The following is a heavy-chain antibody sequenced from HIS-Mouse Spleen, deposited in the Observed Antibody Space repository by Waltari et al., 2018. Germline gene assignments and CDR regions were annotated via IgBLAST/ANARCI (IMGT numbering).Heavy chain of an antibody. CDR3: ARRIAAADDAFDI. CDR1: GGSFRGYY. D-gene: IGHD6-13*01. Sequence: QVQLQQWGAGLLKPSETLSLTCAVYGGSFRGYYWSWIRQPPGKGLEWIGEINHSGSTNYNPSLKSRVTISVDTSKNQFSLKLSSVTAADTAVYYCARRIAAADDAFDIWGQGTMVTVSS. V-gene: IGHV4-34*01. J-gene: IGHJ3*02. CDR2: INHSGST.